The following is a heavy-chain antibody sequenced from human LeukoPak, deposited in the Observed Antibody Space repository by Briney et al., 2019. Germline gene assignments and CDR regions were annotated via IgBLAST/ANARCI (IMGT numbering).Heavy chain of an antibody. V-gene: IGHV3-23*01. J-gene: IGHJ4*02. CDR3: AKDEDDSSGYYIHFDY. CDR2: ISGSGGST. CDR1: GFTFSSYG. D-gene: IGHD3-22*01. Sequence: GGSLRLSCAASGFTFSSYGMHWVRQAPGKGLEWVSAISGSGGSTYYADSVKGRFTISRDNSKNTLYLQMNSLRAEDTAVYYCAKDEDDSSGYYIHFDYWGQGTLVTVSS.